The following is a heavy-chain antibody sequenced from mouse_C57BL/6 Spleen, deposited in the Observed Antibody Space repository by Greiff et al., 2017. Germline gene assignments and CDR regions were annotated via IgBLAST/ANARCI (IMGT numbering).Heavy chain of an antibody. CDR2: IDPETGGT. V-gene: IGHV1-15*01. D-gene: IGHD1-1*01. J-gene: IGHJ2*01. CDR3: TRGNYGSSYND. Sequence: QVQLQQSGAELVRPGASVTLSCKASGYTFTDYEMHWVKQTPVHGLEWIGAIDPETGGTAYNQKFKGKAILTADKSSSTAYMELRSLTSEDSAVYYCTRGNYGSSYNDWGQGTTRTVSS. CDR1: GYTFTDYE.